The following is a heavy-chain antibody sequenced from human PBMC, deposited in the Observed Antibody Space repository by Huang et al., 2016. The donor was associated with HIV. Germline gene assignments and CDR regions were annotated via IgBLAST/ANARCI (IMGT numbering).Heavy chain of an antibody. Sequence: QVKLVQSGAEVKKPGASVKVSCKTSGYTFSGYAITWVRQAPGQGLEWMGWVSPYNGDTNYVQNLQGRVTMTTDMSTTTAYMELRRLTSDDTAIYYCARKFGRDFDYWGQGTLVTVSS. D-gene: IGHD3-16*01. CDR3: ARKFGRDFDY. V-gene: IGHV1-18*01. J-gene: IGHJ4*02. CDR2: VSPYNGDT. CDR1: GYTFSGYA.